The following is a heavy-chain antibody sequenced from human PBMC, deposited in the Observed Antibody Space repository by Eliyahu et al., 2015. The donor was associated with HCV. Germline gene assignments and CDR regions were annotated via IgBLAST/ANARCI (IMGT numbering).Heavy chain of an antibody. V-gene: IGHV3-7*01. CDR2: INEDGSAK. D-gene: IGHD5-18*01. Sequence: EVQLVESGGGLVQPGGSLRLSCAASGFIFNNHWMTWARQVPGKGVGGVASINEDGSAKYYVGSVEGRFTVSRDNTEKSQYLQMNSLRAEDTGVYYCARHIPRGDNDFDYWGQGTLVTVSS. CDR1: GFIFNNHW. J-gene: IGHJ4*02. CDR3: ARHIPRGDNDFDY.